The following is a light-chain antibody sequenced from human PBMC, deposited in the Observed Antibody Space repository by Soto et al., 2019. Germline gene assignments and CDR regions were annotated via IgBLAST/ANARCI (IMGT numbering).Light chain of an antibody. CDR1: QSISSW. J-gene: IGKJ1*01. CDR3: QQYNSYSM. Sequence: DIQITQSPSTLSASVGDRVTITCRASQSISSWLAWYQQKPGKAPKLLIYKASSLESGVPSRFSGSGSGTAFTLSISSLQPDDFATYYCQQYNSYSMFGQGNKVEIK. V-gene: IGKV1-5*03. CDR2: KAS.